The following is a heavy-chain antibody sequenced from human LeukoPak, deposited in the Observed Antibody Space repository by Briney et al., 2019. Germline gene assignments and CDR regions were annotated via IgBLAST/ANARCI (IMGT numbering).Heavy chain of an antibody. CDR1: AFTLSSYA. V-gene: IGHV3-23*01. CDR3: AKAQLRYFDWLSNHDAFDI. J-gene: IGHJ3*02. D-gene: IGHD3-9*01. Sequence: GGSLRLSCADSAFTLSSYAMSWVRQAPGKGLEWVSSISGSGGSTYYAESVKGRFTISRDNSKNALYLQMNSLRVEDTAVYYCAKAQLRYFDWLSNHDAFDIWGQGTMVTVSS. CDR2: ISGSGGST.